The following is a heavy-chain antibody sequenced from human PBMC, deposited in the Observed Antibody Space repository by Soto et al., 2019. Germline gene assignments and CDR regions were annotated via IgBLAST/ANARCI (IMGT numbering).Heavy chain of an antibody. CDR3: ARGSYCSGGSCYSTVTLYYYYYYGMDV. CDR1: GGTFSSYA. CDR2: IIPIFGTA. D-gene: IGHD2-15*01. J-gene: IGHJ6*02. Sequence: GASVKVSCKASGGTFSSYAISWVRQAPGQGLEWMGGIIPIFGTANYAQKLQGRVTITADESTSTAYMELSSLRSEDTAVYYCARGSYCSGGSCYSTVTLYYYYYYGMDVWGQGTTVTVSS. V-gene: IGHV1-69*13.